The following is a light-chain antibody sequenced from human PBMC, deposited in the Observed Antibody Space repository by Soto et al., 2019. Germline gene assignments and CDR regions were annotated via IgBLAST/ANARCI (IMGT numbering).Light chain of an antibody. J-gene: IGKJ3*01. CDR3: QQFNSFPRT. Sequence: AIQLTQSPSSLSASVGDRVTITCRASQGISSALAWYHQKPGKPPKLLIYDASSLVEGVPSRFSGSGFGTDFTLSISSLQPEDFATYYCQQFNSFPRTFGPGTTVDV. CDR1: QGISSA. V-gene: IGKV1-13*02. CDR2: DAS.